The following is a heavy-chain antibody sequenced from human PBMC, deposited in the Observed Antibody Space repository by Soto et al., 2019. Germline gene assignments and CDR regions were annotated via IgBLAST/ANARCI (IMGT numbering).Heavy chain of an antibody. V-gene: IGHV3-7*01. CDR1: GFTFRSYW. J-gene: IGHJ4*02. CDR3: AREKSDGDSFDY. D-gene: IGHD4-17*01. CDR2: MNQDGGEK. Sequence: EVQLVESGGGLVQPGGSLRLSCAASGFTFRSYWMSWVRPAPGTGLEWVAKMNQDGGEKYFVGSVKGRFTISRDNAKSSLYLQMNSLRAEDTAVYYCAREKSDGDSFDYWGQGTRVTVAA.